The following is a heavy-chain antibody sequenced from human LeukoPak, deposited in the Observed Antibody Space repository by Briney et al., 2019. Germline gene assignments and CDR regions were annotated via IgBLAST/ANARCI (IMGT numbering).Heavy chain of an antibody. J-gene: IGHJ4*02. D-gene: IGHD6-6*01. Sequence: GGSLRLSCVASGSTFSSDSMTWVRQAPGKGLEWVSAISGGGENTYYADSVKGRFIISRDNSKNTLYLQMHSLRAEDTAVYYCARRIATRPWSPPFDYWGQGTLVTVSS. V-gene: IGHV3-23*01. CDR1: GSTFSSDS. CDR3: ARRIATRPWSPPFDY. CDR2: ISGGGENT.